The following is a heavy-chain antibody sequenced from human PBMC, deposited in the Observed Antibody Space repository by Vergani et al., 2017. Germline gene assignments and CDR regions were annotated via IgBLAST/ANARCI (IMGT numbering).Heavy chain of an antibody. CDR3: ARVNTETNGHLYYYYYMDV. V-gene: IGHV4-34*01. CDR2: IKNTGRP. Sequence: QVQLQQWGGGLLKPSETLSLTCVVNGGSFTSYHWTWIRQSPGEELEWVGDIKNTGRPNYNPSLKSRLTMSVYKSRNQFSLTLNSVTATDTAIYFCARVNTETNGHLYYYYYMDVWGKGTAVTVS. J-gene: IGHJ6*03. D-gene: IGHD2-8*01. CDR1: GGSFTSYH.